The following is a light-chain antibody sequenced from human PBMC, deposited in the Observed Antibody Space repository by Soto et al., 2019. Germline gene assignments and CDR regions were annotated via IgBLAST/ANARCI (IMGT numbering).Light chain of an antibody. Sequence: DIHMTQSPSSLSASLGDRVTITFRASQSISSYLNWYQQKPGKAPKLLIYAASSLQSGVPSRFSGSGSGTDFTLTISSLQPEDFATYYCQQSYYSWTFGQGTKVDIK. CDR2: AAS. J-gene: IGKJ1*01. V-gene: IGKV1-39*01. CDR3: QQSYYSWT. CDR1: QSISSY.